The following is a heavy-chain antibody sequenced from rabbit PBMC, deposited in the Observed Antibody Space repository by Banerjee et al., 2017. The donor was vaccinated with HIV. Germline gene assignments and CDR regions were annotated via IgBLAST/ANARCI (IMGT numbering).Heavy chain of an antibody. D-gene: IGHD7-1*01. CDR1: GFSFSSGYD. J-gene: IGHJ4*01. CDR2: IYTSSGST. CDR3: ARRDDGDGTAIDL. V-gene: IGHV1S43*01. Sequence: QEQLVESGGGLVTLGGSLTLTCTASGFSFSSGYDMCWVRQAPGKGLEWIACIYTSSGSTDYASWVNGRFTISLDNAQNTVDLQMNSLSAADTATYFCARRDDGDGTAIDLWGPGTLVTVS.